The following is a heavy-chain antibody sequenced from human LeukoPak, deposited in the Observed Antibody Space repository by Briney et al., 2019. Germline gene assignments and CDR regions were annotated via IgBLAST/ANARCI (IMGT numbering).Heavy chain of an antibody. CDR1: GFTGSSNY. D-gene: IGHD5-12*01. Sequence: PGTSLRLSCAASGFTGSSNYMSWVRQAPGKGLAWGSVIYSGGSTYYAESVRGRFTISRDNSKNTLYLQMNSLRAEDTAVYYCARGEGGYDSNFDFWGQGTLVTVSS. J-gene: IGHJ4*02. CDR3: ARGEGGYDSNFDF. V-gene: IGHV3-53*01. CDR2: IYSGGST.